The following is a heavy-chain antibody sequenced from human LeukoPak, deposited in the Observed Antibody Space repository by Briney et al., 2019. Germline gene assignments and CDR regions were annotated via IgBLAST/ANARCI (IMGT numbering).Heavy chain of an antibody. D-gene: IGHD2-15*01. CDR3: ARSLAALYNWFDP. J-gene: IGHJ5*02. Sequence: PSETLSLTCTVSGGSISSSNYYWGWIRQPPGKGLEWIGSIYYSGTTYYNPSLKSRVTISVDTSKNQLSLKMSSVTAADTAVYYCARSLAALYNWFDPWGQGTLVTVSS. V-gene: IGHV4-39*01. CDR2: IYYSGTT. CDR1: GGSISSSNYY.